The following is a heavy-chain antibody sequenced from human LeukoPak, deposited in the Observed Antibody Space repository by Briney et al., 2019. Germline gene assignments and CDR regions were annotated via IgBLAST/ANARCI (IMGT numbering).Heavy chain of an antibody. CDR1: GDSISSGGYY. CDR3: ARGPGGPSRYHYYMDV. Sequence: SETLSLTCTVSGDSISSGGYYWSWIRLPPGKGLEWIGYIYHSGSTYYNPSLKSRVTMSVDRSKNQFSLKLSSVTAADTAVYYCARGPGGPSRYHYYMDVWGKGTTVTVSS. V-gene: IGHV4-30-2*01. J-gene: IGHJ6*03. CDR2: IYHSGST. D-gene: IGHD4-23*01.